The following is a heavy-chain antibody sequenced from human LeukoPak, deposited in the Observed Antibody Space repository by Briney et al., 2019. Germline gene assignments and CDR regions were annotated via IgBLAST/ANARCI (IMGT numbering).Heavy chain of an antibody. CDR2: ISAYNGNT. CDR3: ARTYGSGSSGDY. Sequence: ASVKVSGKASGYTCTSYGISWVRQAPGQGLEWMGWISAYNGNTNYAQKLQGRVTMTTDTSTSTAYMELRSLRSDDTAVYYCARTYGSGSSGDYWGQGTLVTVSS. D-gene: IGHD3-10*01. J-gene: IGHJ4*02. CDR1: GYTCTSYG. V-gene: IGHV1-18*01.